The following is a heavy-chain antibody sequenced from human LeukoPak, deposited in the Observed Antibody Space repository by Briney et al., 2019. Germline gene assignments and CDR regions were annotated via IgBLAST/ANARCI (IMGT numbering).Heavy chain of an antibody. CDR3: ARELEYLYDGSSEGTFDY. D-gene: IGHD2-2*01. Sequence: PGGSLRLSCAASGFTFSSYTMNWVRQAPGKGLEWVSSISRDSSYIQYADSVRGRFTISRDNAKNSLDLQMHSLRAEDTAVYYCARELEYLYDGSSEGTFDYWGQGTLVTVSS. V-gene: IGHV3-21*01. J-gene: IGHJ4*02. CDR1: GFTFSSYT. CDR2: ISRDSSYI.